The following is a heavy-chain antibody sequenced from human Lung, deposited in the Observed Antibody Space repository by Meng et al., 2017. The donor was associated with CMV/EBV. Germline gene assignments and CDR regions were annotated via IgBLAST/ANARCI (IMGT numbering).Heavy chain of an antibody. CDR2: INPHSGGT. CDR1: GYTFTAYI. D-gene: IGHD3-3*01. CDR3: ATIGGLYYDFWNY. V-gene: IGHV1-2*02. Sequence: ASVXVSXKASGYTFTAYIMHWLRQAPGQGLEWMGWINPHSGGTKYAQKFQGRVTMTRDTSISTAYMELSSLRSDDTAVYYCATIGGLYYDFWNYWGQGTVVTVSS. J-gene: IGHJ4*02.